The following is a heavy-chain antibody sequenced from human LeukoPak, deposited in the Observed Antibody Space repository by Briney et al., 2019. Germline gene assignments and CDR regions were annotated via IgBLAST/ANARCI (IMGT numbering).Heavy chain of an antibody. Sequence: SETLSLTCTVSGGSISSGGYHWSWIRQHPGKGLEWIGYIYYSGNTYYSPSLKSRLTISIDTPKNQFSLKLSSVTAADTAVYYCARGQDDYSSFYTWFDPWGQGTLVTVSS. J-gene: IGHJ5*02. CDR1: GGSISSGGYH. V-gene: IGHV4-31*03. CDR3: ARGQDDYSSFYTWFDP. CDR2: IYYSGNT. D-gene: IGHD4-11*01.